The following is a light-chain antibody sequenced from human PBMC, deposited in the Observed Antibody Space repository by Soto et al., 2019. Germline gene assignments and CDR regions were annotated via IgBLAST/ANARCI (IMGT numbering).Light chain of an antibody. J-gene: IGLJ2*01. CDR2: EVS. Sequence: QSALTQPASVSGSPGQSITISCTGTSSDVGGYKYVSWYQQYPGKAPKLMIYEVSNRPSGVSTRFSGSKSGNTASLTISGLQAEDEADYYCATWDDSLPAVFGGGTKLTVL. CDR1: SSDVGGYKY. CDR3: ATWDDSLPAV. V-gene: IGLV2-14*01.